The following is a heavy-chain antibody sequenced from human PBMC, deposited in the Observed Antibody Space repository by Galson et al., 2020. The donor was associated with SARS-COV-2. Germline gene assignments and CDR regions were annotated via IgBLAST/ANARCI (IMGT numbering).Heavy chain of an antibody. CDR3: ARDNRNHLPAFDN. V-gene: IGHV3-21*01. CDR1: GFTLNSSS. Sequence: GESLKISCATSGFTLNSSSMNWVRQAPGKGLEWVSSISSSSTYIYYADSVKGRFTISRDNAKNSLYLQMTSLRAEDTALYYCARDNRNHLPAFDNWGQGTLVTVSS. J-gene: IGHJ4*02. CDR2: ISSSSTYI.